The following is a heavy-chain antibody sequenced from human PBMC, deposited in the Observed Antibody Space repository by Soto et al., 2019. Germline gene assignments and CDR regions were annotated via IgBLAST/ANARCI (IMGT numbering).Heavy chain of an antibody. D-gene: IGHD3-3*01. V-gene: IGHV3-21*01. CDR3: ARVKYYDFWSGYYPPPYGMDV. Sequence: GGSLRLSCAASGFTFSSYSMNWVRQAPGKGLEWVSSISSSSSYIYYADSVKGRFTISRDNAKNSLYLQMNSLRAEDTAVYYCARVKYYDFWSGYYPPPYGMDVWGQGTTVTVSS. CDR2: ISSSSSYI. J-gene: IGHJ6*02. CDR1: GFTFSSYS.